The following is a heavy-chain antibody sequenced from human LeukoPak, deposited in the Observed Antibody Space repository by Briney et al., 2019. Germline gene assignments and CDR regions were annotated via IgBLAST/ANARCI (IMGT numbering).Heavy chain of an antibody. CDR3: ARDARSLYGDYGSNAFDI. CDR2: IRSKANSYAT. D-gene: IGHD4-17*01. Sequence: GGSLRLSCAASGFTFSGSAMHWVRQASGKGLEWVGRIRSKANSYATAYAASVKGRFTISRDDSKNTAYLQMNSLRAEDTAVYYCARDARSLYGDYGSNAFDIWGQGTMVTVSS. CDR1: GFTFSGSA. J-gene: IGHJ3*02. V-gene: IGHV3-73*01.